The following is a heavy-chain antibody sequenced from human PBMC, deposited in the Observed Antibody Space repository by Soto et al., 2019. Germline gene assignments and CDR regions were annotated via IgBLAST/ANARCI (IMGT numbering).Heavy chain of an antibody. CDR1: GGSVSSGIYY. CDR2: IYYSGST. D-gene: IGHD2-21*02. Sequence: SETLSLTCTVSGGSVSSGIYYWSWIRQPPGKGLEWIGYIYYSGSTNYNPSLKSRVIISVGTSKNQFSLKLSSVTAADTAVYYCARTRGGDCYFFDYWGQGTLVTVSS. V-gene: IGHV4-61*01. CDR3: ARTRGGDCYFFDY. J-gene: IGHJ4*02.